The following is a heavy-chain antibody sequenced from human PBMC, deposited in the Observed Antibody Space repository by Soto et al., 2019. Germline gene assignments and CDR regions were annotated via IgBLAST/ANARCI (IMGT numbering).Heavy chain of an antibody. CDR3: AREVWGSGRIRFDP. Sequence: QVQLQQWGAGLLKPSETLSLTCAVYGGSFSDYYWSWIRQPPGKGLEWIGEINHSGSTNYNPSLKSRVTISVDTSKNQFSLKLSSVTAAATAVYYCAREVWGSGRIRFDPWGQGTLVTVSS. D-gene: IGHD3-10*01. V-gene: IGHV4-34*01. CDR2: INHSGST. CDR1: GGSFSDYY. J-gene: IGHJ5*02.